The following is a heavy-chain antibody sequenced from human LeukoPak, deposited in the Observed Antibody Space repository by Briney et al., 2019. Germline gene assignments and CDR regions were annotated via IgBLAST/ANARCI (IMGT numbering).Heavy chain of an antibody. CDR1: GPFIKTYY. D-gene: IGHD4-23*01. CDR3: ASFYGGNSAFEF. J-gene: IGHJ4*02. Sequence: SETLSLTCTVSGPFIKTYYWSWIRQVPGKGLEWIGHIYDSGNTNYNPSLKSRVTILADTSKSQFSLKLNSVTAADTAVYYCASFYGGNSAFEFWGQGSLVTVSS. V-gene: IGHV4-59*01. CDR2: IYDSGNT.